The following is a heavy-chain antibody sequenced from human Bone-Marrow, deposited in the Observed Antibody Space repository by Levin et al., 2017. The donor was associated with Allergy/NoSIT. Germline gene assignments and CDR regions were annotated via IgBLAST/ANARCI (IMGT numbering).Heavy chain of an antibody. CDR2: ISTGSSTT. V-gene: IGHV3-11*01. CDR1: GFTFSDYY. CDR3: STYRLGYRRGGSCYSAYYFYGMDV. J-gene: IGHJ6*02. D-gene: IGHD2-15*01. Sequence: PGGSLRLSCAASGFTFSDYYMSWIRQAPGKGLEWVSYISTGSSTTYYADSVKGRFTISRDNAKNSLYLQMNSLRAEDTAVYYCSTYRLGYRRGGSCYSAYYFYGMDVWGQGTTVTVSS.